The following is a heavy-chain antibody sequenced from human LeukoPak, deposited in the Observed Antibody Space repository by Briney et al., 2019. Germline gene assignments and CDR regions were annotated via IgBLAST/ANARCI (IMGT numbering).Heavy chain of an antibody. J-gene: IGHJ4*02. D-gene: IGHD1-14*01. CDR2: IYHSGST. V-gene: IGHV4-30-2*01. Sequence: SETLSLTCAVSGGSISSGGYSWSWIWQPPGKGLEWIGYIYHSGSTYYNPSLKSRVTISVDRSKNQFSLKLSSVTAADTAVYYCARGRYEFDYWGQGTLVTVSS. CDR3: ARGRYEFDY. CDR1: GGSISSGGYS.